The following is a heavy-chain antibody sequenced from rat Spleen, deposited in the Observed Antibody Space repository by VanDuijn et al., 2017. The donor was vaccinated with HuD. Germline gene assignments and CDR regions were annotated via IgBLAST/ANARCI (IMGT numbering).Heavy chain of an antibody. CDR3: AKDKTYGVYSGRFHY. CDR1: GFTFSSFA. CDR2: STFGGSNT. J-gene: IGHJ2*01. V-gene: IGHV5-7*01. Sequence: EVQLVESGGCLVQPGRSLKLSCAASGFTFSSFAMAWVRQAPKKGLEWVATSTFGGSNTYYPDSVKGRFTISRDNAKSTLYLQMDSLRSEDTATYYCAKDKTYGVYSGRFHYWGQGVMATVSS. D-gene: IGHD1-11*01.